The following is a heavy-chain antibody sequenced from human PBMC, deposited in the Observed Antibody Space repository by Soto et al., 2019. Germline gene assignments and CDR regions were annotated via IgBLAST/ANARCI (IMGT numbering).Heavy chain of an antibody. CDR2: INPNSGGT. Sequence: GAAVKVSCKASGYTFTGYYMYRVRQAPGQGLEWMGWINPNSGGTNYAQKFQGRDTMTRDTSISTAYMELSRLRSDDTAVYYCAWGRRGGYCSSTSCYTEDYGMDVWGQGTTVTVSS. V-gene: IGHV1-2*02. J-gene: IGHJ6*02. D-gene: IGHD2-2*02. CDR3: AWGRRGGYCSSTSCYTEDYGMDV. CDR1: GYTFTGYY.